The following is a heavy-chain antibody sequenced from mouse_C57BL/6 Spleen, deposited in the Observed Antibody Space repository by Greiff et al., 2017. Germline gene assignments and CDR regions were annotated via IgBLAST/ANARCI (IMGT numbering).Heavy chain of an antibody. CDR1: GYTFTSYW. D-gene: IGHD2-4*01. V-gene: IGHV1-52*01. CDR2: IDPSDSET. J-gene: IGHJ1*03. Sequence: VKQSCKASGYTFTSYWMHWVKQRPIQGLEWIGNIDPSDSETHYNQKFKDKATLTVDKSSSTAYMQLSSLTSEDSAVYYCARKGDYDGYFDVWGTGTTVTVSS. CDR3: ARKGDYDGYFDV.